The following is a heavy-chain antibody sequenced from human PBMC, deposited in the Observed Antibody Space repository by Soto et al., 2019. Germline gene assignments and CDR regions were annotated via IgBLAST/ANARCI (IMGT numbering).Heavy chain of an antibody. V-gene: IGHV4-30-2*01. Sequence: SETLSLTCAVSGGSISSGGYSWSWIRQPPGKGLELIGYIYHSASTYYNPSLKSRVTFTRDESTSTAYMELSGLRFEDTGVYYCAAGDYHDTSGYSSDYWGQGTLVTVSS. CDR1: GGSISSGGYS. D-gene: IGHD3-3*01. CDR3: AAGDYHDTSGYSSDY. CDR2: IYHSAST. J-gene: IGHJ4*02.